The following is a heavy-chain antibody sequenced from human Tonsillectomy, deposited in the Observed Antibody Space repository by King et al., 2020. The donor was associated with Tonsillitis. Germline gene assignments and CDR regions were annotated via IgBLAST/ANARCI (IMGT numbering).Heavy chain of an antibody. CDR1: GFTFDDYA. CDR2: ISWNSGII. CDR3: ANDGGSYYGYFDR. J-gene: IGHJ2*01. D-gene: IGHD1-26*01. Sequence: VQLVESGGGLVQPGRSLRLSCAASGFTFDDYAMHWVRQAPGKGLEWVSGISWNSGIICYADSVKGRFTISRDSAENSLYLQMNSLRAEDTALYYCANDGGSYYGYFDRGGRGSLVTVSS. V-gene: IGHV3-9*01.